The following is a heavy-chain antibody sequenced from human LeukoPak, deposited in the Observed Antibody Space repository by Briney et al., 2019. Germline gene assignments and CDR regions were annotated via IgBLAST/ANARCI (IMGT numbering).Heavy chain of an antibody. CDR1: GGSISSGSYY. CDR2: IYTSGST. D-gene: IGHD4-11*01. J-gene: IGHJ6*02. Sequence: SETLSLTCTVSGGSISSGSYYWSWIRQPAGKGLEWIGRIYTSGSTNYNPSPKSRVTISVDTSKNQFSLKLSSVTAADTAVYYCARSATRYSSKYYYGMDVWGQGTTVTVSS. CDR3: ARSATRYSSKYYYGMDV. V-gene: IGHV4-61*02.